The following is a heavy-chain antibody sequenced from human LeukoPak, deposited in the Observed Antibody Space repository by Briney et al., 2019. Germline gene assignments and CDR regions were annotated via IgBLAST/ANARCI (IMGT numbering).Heavy chain of an antibody. D-gene: IGHD1-26*01. J-gene: IGHJ4*02. CDR2: ISSSGSTI. CDR3: ARVEYSGSYDY. Sequence: GGSLRLSCAASGFTFSSYAMSWIRQAPGKGLEWVSYISSSGSTIYYADSVKGRFTISRDNAKNSLYLQMNSLRAEDTAVYYCARVEYSGSYDYWGQGTLVTVSS. CDR1: GFTFSSYA. V-gene: IGHV3-11*01.